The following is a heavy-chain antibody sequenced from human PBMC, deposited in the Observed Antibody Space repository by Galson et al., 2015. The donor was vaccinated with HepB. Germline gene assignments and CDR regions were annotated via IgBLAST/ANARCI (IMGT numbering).Heavy chain of an antibody. CDR1: GFTFSSYW. CDR2: IKEDGSDK. J-gene: IGHJ4*02. V-gene: IGHV3-7*01. Sequence: SLRLSCAASGFTFSSYWMSWVRQAPGKGLEWVANIKEDGSDKYHVDSVKGRFTISRDNARNSLYLQMNSLGAEDTAVYYCARDPLGRDGHNSLDYWGQGTLVTVSS. D-gene: IGHD5-24*01. CDR3: ARDPLGRDGHNSLDY.